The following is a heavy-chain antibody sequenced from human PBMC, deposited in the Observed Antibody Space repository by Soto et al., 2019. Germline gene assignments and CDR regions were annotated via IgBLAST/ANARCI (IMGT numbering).Heavy chain of an antibody. J-gene: IGHJ4*02. V-gene: IGHV1-18*01. CDR3: ARTVKLTPQNCSSTSCYAGGNDY. CDR1: GYTFTSYG. D-gene: IGHD2-2*01. CDR2: ISAYNGNT. Sequence: GASVKVSCKASGYTFTSYGISWVRQAPGQGLEWIGWISAYNGNTNYAQKLQGRVTMTTDTSTSTAYMELRSLRSDDTAVYYCARTVKLTPQNCSSTSCYAGGNDYWGQGTLVTVSS.